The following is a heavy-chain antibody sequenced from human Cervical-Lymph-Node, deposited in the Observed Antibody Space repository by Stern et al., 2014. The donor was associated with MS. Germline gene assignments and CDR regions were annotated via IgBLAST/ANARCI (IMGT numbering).Heavy chain of an antibody. CDR3: ATGRDGYNFDY. CDR2: IYPGDSDT. J-gene: IGHJ4*02. D-gene: IGHD5-24*01. V-gene: IGHV5-51*01. CDR1: GYSFTSYW. Sequence: EVQLVQSGAEVKKSGESLKISCKGSGYSFTSYWIGWVRQMPGKGLEWMGLIYPGDSDTRYSPSFQRQGHLPHHKSISTAYLQWSSLKASDTAMYYCATGRDGYNFDYWGQGTLVTVSS.